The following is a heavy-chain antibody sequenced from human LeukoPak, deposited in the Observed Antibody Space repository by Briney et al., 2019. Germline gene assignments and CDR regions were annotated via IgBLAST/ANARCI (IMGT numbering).Heavy chain of an antibody. CDR2: IRYDGSNK. V-gene: IGHV3-30*02. J-gene: IGHJ4*02. CDR1: GFTFSSYG. Sequence: GGSLRLSCAASGFTFSSYGMHWVRQAPGKGLEWVAFIRYDGSNKYYADSVKGRFTISRDNSKNTLYLQMNSLRAEDTAVYYCAKDRVGYYGSGSYFDYWGQGTPVTVSS. CDR3: AKDRVGYYGSGSYFDY. D-gene: IGHD3-10*01.